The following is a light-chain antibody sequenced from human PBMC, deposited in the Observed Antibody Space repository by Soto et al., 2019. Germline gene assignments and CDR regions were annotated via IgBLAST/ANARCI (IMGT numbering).Light chain of an antibody. V-gene: IGLV2-23*02. Sequence: QSVLTQPASVSGSPGQSITISCTGTSSDVGSYNLVSWYQQHPGKAPKVMIYEVSKRPSGVPNRFSGSKSGNTASLTISGLQAEYEADYYCCSYSGSSTYVFGTGTQVTVL. CDR2: EVS. CDR3: CSYSGSSTYV. J-gene: IGLJ1*01. CDR1: SSDVGSYNL.